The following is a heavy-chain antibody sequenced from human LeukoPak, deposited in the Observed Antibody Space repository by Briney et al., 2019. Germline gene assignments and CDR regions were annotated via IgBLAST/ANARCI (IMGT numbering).Heavy chain of an antibody. Sequence: GESLKISCKGSGYSFTSYWIGWVRQMPGKGLEWMGIIYPGDSDTRYSPSFQGQVTISADKSISTAYLQWSSLKASDTAMYYCARQMKCSGGSCYSYYYYGMDVWGQGTTVTVSS. CDR3: ARQMKCSGGSCYSYYYYGMDV. V-gene: IGHV5-51*01. CDR2: IYPGDSDT. D-gene: IGHD2-15*01. CDR1: GYSFTSYW. J-gene: IGHJ6*02.